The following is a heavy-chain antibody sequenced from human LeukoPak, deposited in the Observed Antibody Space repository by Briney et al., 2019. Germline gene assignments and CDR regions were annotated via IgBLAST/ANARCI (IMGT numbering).Heavy chain of an antibody. CDR3: ARGSPRGSGWYDTTYYYYGMDV. Sequence: SQTLSLTCTVSGGSISSGGYYWSWIRQHPGKGLEWIGYIYYSGSTYYNPSLKSRVTISVDTSKNQFSLKLSSVTAADTAVYYCARGSPRGSGWYDTTYYYYGMDVWGQGTTVTVSS. CDR2: IYYSGST. D-gene: IGHD6-19*01. CDR1: GGSISSGGYY. J-gene: IGHJ6*02. V-gene: IGHV4-31*03.